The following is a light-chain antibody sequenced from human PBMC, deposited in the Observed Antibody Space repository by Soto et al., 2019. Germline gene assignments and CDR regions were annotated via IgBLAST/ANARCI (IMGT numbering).Light chain of an antibody. Sequence: DIQMTQSPSTLSASIGDRVTITCRASQSITTFLAWYQQKPGKAPQILIYDASNLEPGVPSRLSGGGSGTEFTLTISSLQPDDFASYYCQQYSTYPLTFGGGTRVEIK. V-gene: IGKV1-5*01. CDR1: QSITTF. CDR2: DAS. J-gene: IGKJ4*01. CDR3: QQYSTYPLT.